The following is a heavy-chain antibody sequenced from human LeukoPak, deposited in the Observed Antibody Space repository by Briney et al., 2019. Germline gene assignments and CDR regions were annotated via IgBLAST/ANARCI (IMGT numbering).Heavy chain of an antibody. V-gene: IGHV3-74*01. Sequence: AGGSLRLSCAASGFTFSNNWMHWVRQAPGKGLVWVSYINSDGSTTNYADSVKGRITISRDNAKNTLYLQMNSLRVEDTAVYYCARTEYCNTTTCKYASIWGQGTVVTVSS. CDR3: ARTEYCNTTTCKYASI. J-gene: IGHJ3*02. CDR2: INSDGSTT. CDR1: GFTFSNNW. D-gene: IGHD2/OR15-2a*01.